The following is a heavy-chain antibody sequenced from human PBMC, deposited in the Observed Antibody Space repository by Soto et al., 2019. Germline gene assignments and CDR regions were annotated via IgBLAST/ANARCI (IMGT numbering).Heavy chain of an antibody. J-gene: IGHJ5*02. CDR3: ARECRFWSGEANWFDP. V-gene: IGHV4-30-4*01. CDR2: IYYSGST. CDR1: GGSISSGDYY. D-gene: IGHD3-3*01. Sequence: SETLSLTCTVSGGSISSGDYYWSWIRQPPGKGLEWIGYIYYSGSTYCNPSLKSRVTISVDTSKNQFSLKLSSVTAADTAVYYCARECRFWSGEANWFDPWGQGTLVTVSS.